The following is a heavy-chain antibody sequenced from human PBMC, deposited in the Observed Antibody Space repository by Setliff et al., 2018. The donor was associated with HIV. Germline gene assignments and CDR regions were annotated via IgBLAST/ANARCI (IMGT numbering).Heavy chain of an antibody. D-gene: IGHD1-1*01. CDR1: GFTVSSTY. V-gene: IGHV3-66*02. Sequence: GESLKISCTASGFTVSSTYVTWVRQAPGKGLEWISVIYSDDKTYYADSVRGRFIISRDNSKNTLYLQMNSLRAEDTAVYYCATPLERRDYWGQGTLVTVSS. CDR3: ATPLERRDY. CDR2: IYSDDKT. J-gene: IGHJ4*02.